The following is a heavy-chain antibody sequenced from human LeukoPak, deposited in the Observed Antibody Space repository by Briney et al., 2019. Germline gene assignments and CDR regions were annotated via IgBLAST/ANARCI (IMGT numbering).Heavy chain of an antibody. V-gene: IGHV4-59*01. CDR1: GGSISSYY. CDR3: ARVGYYYYGMDV. CDR2: IYSSGST. Sequence: SETLSLTCTVSGGSISSYYLSWIRQPPGKGLEWIGYIYSSGSTNYNPSLKSRVTISADTPKSQFSLKLSSVTAADTAVYYCARVGYYYYGMDVWGQGTTVTVSS. J-gene: IGHJ6*02.